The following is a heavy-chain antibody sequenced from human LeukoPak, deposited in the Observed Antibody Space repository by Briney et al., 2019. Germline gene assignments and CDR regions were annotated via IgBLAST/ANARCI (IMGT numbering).Heavy chain of an antibody. CDR2: IWYDGSIK. CDR3: ARAVGPFDI. Sequence: GGSLRLSCAASGFTFSTYGMHWVRQAPGKGLEWVAVIWYDGSIKYYADSVRGRFTISRDNSKNTLYLQMNNLRAEDTAVYYCARAVGPFDIWGQGTLVIVSS. D-gene: IGHD2-15*01. J-gene: IGHJ3*02. CDR1: GFTFSTYG. V-gene: IGHV3-33*01.